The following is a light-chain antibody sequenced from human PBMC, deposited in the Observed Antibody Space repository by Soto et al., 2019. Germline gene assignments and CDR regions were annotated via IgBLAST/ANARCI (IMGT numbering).Light chain of an antibody. CDR1: QSVISSY. V-gene: IGKV3-20*01. CDR3: QQYDSSPPCT. J-gene: IGKJ1*01. Sequence: EIVVTQSPRTLSLSVGERATLSCRASQSVISSYLAWYRQKPGQAPRLLIYGASNRATGIQDRFSGSRSGTDFTLTISRLQPEDFATYYCQQYDSSPPCTFGQGTKVDI. CDR2: GAS.